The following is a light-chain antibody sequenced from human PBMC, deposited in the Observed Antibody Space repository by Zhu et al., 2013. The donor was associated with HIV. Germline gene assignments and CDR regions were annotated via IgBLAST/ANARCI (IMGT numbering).Light chain of an antibody. CDR2: DAS. J-gene: IGKJ2*01. CDR1: QNVSRS. V-gene: IGKV3-11*01. CDR3: QQYNYSPFT. Sequence: EIVLTQSPATLSLSPGERATLSCRASQNVSRSLAWYQQRPGQAPRLLIYDASNRATGIPARFSGSGSGTDFTLTISSLEPEDFAVYYCQQYNYSPFTFGQGTKLEIK.